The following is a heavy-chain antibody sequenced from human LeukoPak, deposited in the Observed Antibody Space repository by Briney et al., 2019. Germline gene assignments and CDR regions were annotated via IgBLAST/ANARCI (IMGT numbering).Heavy chain of an antibody. Sequence: SETLSLTCAVYGGSFSGYYWSWIRQPPGKGLEWIGEINHSGSTNYNPSLKSRVTISVDPSKNQFSLKLSSVTAADTAVYYCARRPYGCSGGSCYAGPGFDPWGQGTLVTVSS. CDR1: GGSFSGYY. CDR3: ARRPYGCSGGSCYAGPGFDP. CDR2: INHSGST. V-gene: IGHV4-34*01. D-gene: IGHD2-15*01. J-gene: IGHJ5*02.